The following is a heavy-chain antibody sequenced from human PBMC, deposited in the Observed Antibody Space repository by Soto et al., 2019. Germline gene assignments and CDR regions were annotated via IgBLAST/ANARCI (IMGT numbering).Heavy chain of an antibody. CDR2: INSNGRNK. J-gene: IGHJ4*01. CDR1: GFTFSNSA. CDR3: VRASEPHPYGSGSYPPY. V-gene: IGHV3-64D*06. Sequence: GGSLRLSCSASGFTFSNSAMHWVRQTPGRGLQYLAFINSNGRNKFYGDSVKGRFTVSRDNAKNTLYLQMSSLRVDDTARYFCVRASEPHPYGSGSYPPYWGPGTQVTVSS. D-gene: IGHD3-10*01.